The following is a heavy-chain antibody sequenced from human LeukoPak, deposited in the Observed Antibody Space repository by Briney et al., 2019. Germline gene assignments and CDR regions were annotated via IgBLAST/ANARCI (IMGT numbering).Heavy chain of an antibody. J-gene: IGHJ4*02. D-gene: IGHD1-1*01. Sequence: GGSLRLPCAASGFTFSSYAMSWVRQAPGKGLEWVSAVRGNGAATYYADSVKGRFTISRDNSKNTLSLQMDSLRAEDTAVYYCAKGAYKFDYWGQGTLVTVSS. CDR3: AKGAYKFDY. V-gene: IGHV3-23*01. CDR2: VRGNGAAT. CDR1: GFTFSSYA.